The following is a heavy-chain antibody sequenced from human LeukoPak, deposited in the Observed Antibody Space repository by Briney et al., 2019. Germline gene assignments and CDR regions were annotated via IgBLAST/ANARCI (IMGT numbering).Heavy chain of an antibody. D-gene: IGHD3-22*01. Sequence: PSETLSLTCAVCVGSFSGYYWSGIRQPPARGLEWIGEIYHSGSTNYNPSLKSQVTISVDTSKNQFSLKLSSVTAADTGVYYCARGRVDKDYYDSSGYYHGGYFDYWGQGTLVTVSS. V-gene: IGHV4-34*01. CDR1: VGSFSGYY. CDR3: ARGRVDKDYYDSSGYYHGGYFDY. CDR2: IYHSGST. J-gene: IGHJ4*02.